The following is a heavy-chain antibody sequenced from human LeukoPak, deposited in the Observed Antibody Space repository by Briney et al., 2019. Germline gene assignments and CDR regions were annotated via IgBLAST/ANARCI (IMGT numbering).Heavy chain of an antibody. CDR1: EYIFTNFD. V-gene: IGHV1-8*01. D-gene: IGHD3-16*01. Sequence: ASVKVSRKAPEYIFTNFDIHWVRQATGQGLEWMGWMNTDSGKTGYAQKFQGRVTMTRNTSTNTAYMEVSSLRSGETAVYYCASDGRGRAFDYWGQGSRVTVSS. CDR3: ASDGRGRAFDY. J-gene: IGHJ4*02. CDR2: MNTDSGKT.